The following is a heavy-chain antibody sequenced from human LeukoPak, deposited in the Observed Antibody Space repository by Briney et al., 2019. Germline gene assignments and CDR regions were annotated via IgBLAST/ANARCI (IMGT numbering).Heavy chain of an antibody. Sequence: GASVTVSCKSSVYTFTCYYMHWMRQAPGQGLEWMGWINCNNGDTIYAQKFEGRVILTSDTSISTAYMELSRLTYDDTAVYYCARNGEIWGQGTLVTVSS. CDR1: VYTFTCYY. V-gene: IGHV1-2*02. J-gene: IGHJ4*02. CDR2: INCNNGDT. CDR3: ARNGEI. D-gene: IGHD3-10*01.